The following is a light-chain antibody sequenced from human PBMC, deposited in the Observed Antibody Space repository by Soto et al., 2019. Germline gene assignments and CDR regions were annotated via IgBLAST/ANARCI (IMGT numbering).Light chain of an antibody. CDR3: SSYAASNNFYFV. J-gene: IGLJ3*02. Sequence: QSALTQPPSASGSPGQSVTISCTGTSSDVGGYNYVSWYQQYPGRAPKLMIYEVTKRPSGVPDRFSGSKSGNTASLTVSGLRAEDEVDYYCSSYAASNNFYFVFGGGTKLTVL. V-gene: IGLV2-8*01. CDR1: SSDVGGYNY. CDR2: EVT.